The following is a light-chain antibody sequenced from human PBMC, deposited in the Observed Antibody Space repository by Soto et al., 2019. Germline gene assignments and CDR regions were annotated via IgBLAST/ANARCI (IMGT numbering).Light chain of an antibody. CDR2: GAS. CDR3: QQRSNWPLT. J-gene: IGKJ4*01. Sequence: DIVLTQSPDTLSLSPGERATLSCRASQSVSSNYLAWYQQKPGQAPRLLIYGASTRATGIPDRFSGSGSGTDFTLTISRLEPEDSAVYYCQQRSNWPLTFGGGTKVDI. V-gene: IGKV3D-20*02. CDR1: QSVSSNY.